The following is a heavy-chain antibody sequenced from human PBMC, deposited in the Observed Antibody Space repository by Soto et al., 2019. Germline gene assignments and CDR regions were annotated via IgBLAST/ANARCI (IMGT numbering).Heavy chain of an antibody. CDR3: ARRDYCSSSDAFEI. V-gene: IGHV4-59*01. J-gene: IGHJ3*02. D-gene: IGHD2-2*01. CDR1: GGSISSYD. Sequence: AGTLSLTSTVSGGSISSYDWSWIRQLPGKRLEWIGYIYYSGSPHYNPSLKSRVTISVDSSKNQFALKLSSVTAADTAVYYCARRDYCSSSDAFEIRSEGTMVTVS. CDR2: IYYSGSP.